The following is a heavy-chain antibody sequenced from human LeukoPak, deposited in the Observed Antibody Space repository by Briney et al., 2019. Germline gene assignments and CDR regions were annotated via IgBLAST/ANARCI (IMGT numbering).Heavy chain of an antibody. Sequence: ASVKVSCKASGYTFIYYDMHWVRQAPGQGLEWVGTINPYDNSTNYAQKFQGRVTMTRDMSTSTVYMELNSLRSEDTAVYYCAKELNSYGYAFDVWGQGTMVTVSS. CDR3: AKELNSYGYAFDV. CDR1: GYTFIYYD. V-gene: IGHV1-46*01. CDR2: INPYDNST. D-gene: IGHD5-18*01. J-gene: IGHJ3*01.